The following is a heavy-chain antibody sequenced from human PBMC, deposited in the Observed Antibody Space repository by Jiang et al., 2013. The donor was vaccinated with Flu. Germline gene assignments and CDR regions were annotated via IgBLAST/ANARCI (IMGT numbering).Heavy chain of an antibody. D-gene: IGHD5-12*01. Sequence: SGAEVKKPGASVRVSCKASGYTFTTFSLHWVRQAPGQSLEWMGWIKAGNGNTKYSQKFQGRLTITRDTSATTAYMDLSSLRADDTAVYYCAFGYGGYGDAFDIWGQGTMIIVSS. V-gene: IGHV1-3*01. CDR3: AFGYGGYGDAFDI. J-gene: IGHJ3*02. CDR2: IKAGNGNT. CDR1: GYTFTTFS.